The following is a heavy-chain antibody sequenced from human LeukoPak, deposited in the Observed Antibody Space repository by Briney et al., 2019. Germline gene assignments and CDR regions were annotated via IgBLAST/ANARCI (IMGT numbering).Heavy chain of an antibody. J-gene: IGHJ5*02. V-gene: IGHV4-34*01. D-gene: IGHD3-3*01. CDR2: INHSGST. CDR3: ARGGHYDFWSGYYRNWFDP. CDR1: GGSFSTYY. Sequence: SETLSLTCAVYGGSFSTYYWSWIRQPPGKGLEWIGEINHSGSTNYNPSLMSRVTISVDTSKNQFSLKLSSVTAADTAVYYCARGGHYDFWSGYYRNWFDPWGQGTLVTVSS.